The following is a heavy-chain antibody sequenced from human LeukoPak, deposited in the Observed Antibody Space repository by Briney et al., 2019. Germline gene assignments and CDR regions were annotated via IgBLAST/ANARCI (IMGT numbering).Heavy chain of an antibody. V-gene: IGHV3-13*04. D-gene: IGHD6-13*01. J-gene: IGHJ4*02. CDR1: GFTFSSYD. Sequence: PGGSLRLSCAASGFTFSSYDMHWVRQATGKGLEWVSAIGTAGDTYYPGSVKGRFTISRENAKNSLYLQMNSLRAGDTAVYYCTTVLSSNRYNLCDYWGQGTLVTVSS. CDR2: IGTAGDT. CDR3: TTVLSSNRYNLCDY.